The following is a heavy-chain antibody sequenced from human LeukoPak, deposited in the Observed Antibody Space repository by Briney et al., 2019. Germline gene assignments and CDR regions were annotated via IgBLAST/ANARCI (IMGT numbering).Heavy chain of an antibody. CDR3: ARDQEGFDY. J-gene: IGHJ4*02. Sequence: ASVKVSRKASGYTFTNDYLHWVRQAPGQGLEWMGMIYPRDGSTSYAQNFQGRVTVTRDTSTTTVHMELRGLRSEDTAVYYCARDQEGFDYWGQGTVVTVSS. CDR1: GYTFTNDY. CDR2: IYPRDGST. V-gene: IGHV1-46*01.